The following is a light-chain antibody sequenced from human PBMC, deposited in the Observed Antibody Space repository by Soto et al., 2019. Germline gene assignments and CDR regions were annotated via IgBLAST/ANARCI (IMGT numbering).Light chain of an antibody. CDR1: SSDVGGYEY. J-gene: IGLJ1*01. V-gene: IGLV2-14*01. CDR3: SSYTSSSTLYV. CDR2: DVT. Sequence: QSALGQPASVSGSPGQSITISCAGTSSDVGGYEYVSWYQHQPDKAPKLIIYDVTNRPSGVSTRFSGSKSGNTASLTISGLQAEDEADYYCSSYTSSSTLYVFGTGTKVTVL.